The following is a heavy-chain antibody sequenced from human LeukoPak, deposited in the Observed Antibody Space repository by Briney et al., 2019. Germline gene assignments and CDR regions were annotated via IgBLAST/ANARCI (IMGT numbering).Heavy chain of an antibody. V-gene: IGHV3-48*03. D-gene: IGHD3-22*01. CDR2: ISSSGSTI. CDR3: ARETYYYDSSASRLLDY. J-gene: IGHJ4*02. CDR1: GFTFSSYE. Sequence: GGSLRLSCAASGFTFSSYEMNWVRQAPGKGLERVSYISSSGSTIYYADSVKGRFTISRDNAKNSLYLQMNSLRAEDTAVYYCARETYYYDSSASRLLDYWGQGTLVTVSS.